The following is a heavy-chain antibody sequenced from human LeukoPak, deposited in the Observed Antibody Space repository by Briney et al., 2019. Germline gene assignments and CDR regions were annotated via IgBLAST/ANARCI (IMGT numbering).Heavy chain of an antibody. CDR3: ARFSSSWSTSGVHPQHWYFDL. Sequence: KPSETLSLTCAVYGGSFSGYYWSWIRQPPGKGLEWIGEINHSGSTNYNPSLKSRVTISVDTSENQFSLKLSSVTAADTAVYYCARFSSSWSTSGVHPQHWYFDLWGRGTLVTVSS. CDR1: GGSFSGYY. D-gene: IGHD6-13*01. CDR2: INHSGST. V-gene: IGHV4-34*01. J-gene: IGHJ2*01.